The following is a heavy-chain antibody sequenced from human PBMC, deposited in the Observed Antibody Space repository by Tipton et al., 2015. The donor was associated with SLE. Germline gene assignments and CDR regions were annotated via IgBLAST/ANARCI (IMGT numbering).Heavy chain of an antibody. Sequence: TLSPTCTVSGGSISSYYWSWIRQPPGKGLEWIGYIYYSGSTNYNPSLKSRVTISVDTSKNQFSLKLSSVTAADTAVYYCATQTLRVAFDIWGQGTMVTVSS. CDR1: GGSISSYY. D-gene: IGHD6-13*01. CDR3: ATQTLRVAFDI. J-gene: IGHJ3*02. V-gene: IGHV4-59*01. CDR2: IYYSGST.